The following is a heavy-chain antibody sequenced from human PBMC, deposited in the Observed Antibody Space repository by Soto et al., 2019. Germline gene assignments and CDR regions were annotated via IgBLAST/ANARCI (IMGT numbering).Heavy chain of an antibody. Sequence: QMQLVESGGGVVQPGRSLRLSCAASGFTFSSYGMHWVRQAPGKGLDWVAVISYDGSNEHFAGSVRGRFTISRDNSKNSLYLQMNRLRPEDTAVYYCAKAQPVAGSYGLDSWGQGTTVIVSS. CDR3: AKAQPVAGSYGLDS. V-gene: IGHV3-30*18. J-gene: IGHJ6*02. CDR2: ISYDGSNE. CDR1: GFTFSSYG. D-gene: IGHD6-19*01.